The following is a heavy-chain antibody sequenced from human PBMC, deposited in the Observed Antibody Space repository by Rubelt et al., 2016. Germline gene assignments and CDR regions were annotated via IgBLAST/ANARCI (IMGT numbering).Heavy chain of an antibody. J-gene: IGHJ4*02. D-gene: IGHD6-19*01. CDR2: INPNSGGK. V-gene: IGHV1-2*02. Sequence: QVQLVQSGAEVKKPGASVKVSCKASGYTFTGYYMHWVRQAPGQGLEWMGWINPNSGGKNYARRCKGRVSRTRATSISTAYMELSRLRSDDTAVYYCARDLYKGPRWLVAYWGQGTLVTVSS. CDR1: GYTFTGYY. CDR3: ARDLYKGPRWLVAY.